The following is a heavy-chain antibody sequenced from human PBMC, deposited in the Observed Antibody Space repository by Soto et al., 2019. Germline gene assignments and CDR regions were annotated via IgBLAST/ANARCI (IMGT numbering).Heavy chain of an antibody. V-gene: IGHV4-4*02. CDR1: GGSISSAPW. D-gene: IGHD3-10*01. Sequence: SETLSLTCAVSGGSISSAPWWSWVRQSPEKGLEWIGNIYLSGSTYYNPSLENRVTISVDKSNNQFSLKLSSVTAADTAVYYCARRGSGSYSAYWGQGTLVTVSS. CDR2: IYLSGST. J-gene: IGHJ4*02. CDR3: ARRGSGSYSAY.